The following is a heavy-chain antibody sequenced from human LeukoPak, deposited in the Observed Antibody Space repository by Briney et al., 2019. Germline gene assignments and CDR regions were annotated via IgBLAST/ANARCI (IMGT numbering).Heavy chain of an antibody. CDR2: TYYRSKWYN. V-gene: IGHV6-1*01. CDR3: ARRTPYYYMDV. Sequence: SQTLSLTCAISGDSVSNNSAAWSWIRQSPSRGLEWLGKTYYRSKWYNDYAVSVKSRITINPDTSKNQFSLQLNSVTLEDTAVYYCARRTPYYYMDVWGKGTTVTVSS. J-gene: IGHJ6*03. CDR1: GDSVSNNSAA.